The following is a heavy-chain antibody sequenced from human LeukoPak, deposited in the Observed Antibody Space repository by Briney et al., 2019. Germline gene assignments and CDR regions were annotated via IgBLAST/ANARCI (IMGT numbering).Heavy chain of an antibody. V-gene: IGHV5-51*01. CDR1: GYMLNTYW. CDR3: ARQGYYGSGSYLADY. Sequence: GESLKISCKVSGYMLNTYWIGWVRQMPGKGLEWLGAIYPGDSNTRYSPSFQGQVTFSVDKSISTVYLQWSSLKASDTAIFYCARQGYYGSGSYLADYWGQGTLVTVSS. J-gene: IGHJ4*02. CDR2: IYPGDSNT. D-gene: IGHD3-10*01.